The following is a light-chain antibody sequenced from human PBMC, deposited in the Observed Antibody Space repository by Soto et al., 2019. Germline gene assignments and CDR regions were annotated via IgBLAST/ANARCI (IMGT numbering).Light chain of an antibody. V-gene: IGKV1-5*03. Sequence: DIQMTQSPSTLSASVGDRVTITCRASQSIRSWLAWYQQKPGRAPTLLIYKAPSLQRGVPSRFSGSGSETEFTLTISSLQPEDFATYYCHQYFANSRTFGQGTKVDIK. CDR2: KAP. J-gene: IGKJ1*01. CDR3: HQYFANSRT. CDR1: QSIRSW.